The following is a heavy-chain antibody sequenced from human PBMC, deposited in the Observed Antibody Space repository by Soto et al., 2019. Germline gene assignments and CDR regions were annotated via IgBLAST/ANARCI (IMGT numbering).Heavy chain of an antibody. J-gene: IGHJ4*02. Sequence: QVQLQESGPGLVKPSETLSLTCTVSGGSISSWYWSWIRQPPRKGLEWIGYIYYSGSTNYNPSHKSRVTISVATSKNQFSLKLSSVTAADTAVYYCARRYGSAIDYWGQGTLVTVSS. V-gene: IGHV4-59*08. CDR3: ARRYGSAIDY. CDR2: IYYSGST. D-gene: IGHD1-26*01. CDR1: GGSISSWY.